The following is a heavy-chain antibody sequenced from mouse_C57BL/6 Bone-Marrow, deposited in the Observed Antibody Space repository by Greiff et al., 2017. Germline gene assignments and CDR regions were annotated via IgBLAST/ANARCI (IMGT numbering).Heavy chain of an antibody. J-gene: IGHJ4*01. CDR1: GFTFSSYA. V-gene: IGHV5-4*03. Sequence: EVKLVESGGGLVKPGGSLKLSCAASGFTFSSYAMSWVRQTPEKRLEWVATISDGGSYTYYPDNVKGRFTISRDNAKNNLYLQMSHLKSEDTAMYYCARGYYGNYYARDYWGQGTSVTVSS. CDR2: ISDGGSYT. CDR3: ARGYYGNYYARDY. D-gene: IGHD2-1*01.